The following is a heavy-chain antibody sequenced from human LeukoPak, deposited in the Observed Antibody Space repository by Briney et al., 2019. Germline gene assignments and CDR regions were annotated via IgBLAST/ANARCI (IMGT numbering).Heavy chain of an antibody. D-gene: IGHD4-11*01. CDR1: GFTFTKYW. J-gene: IGHJ4*02. Sequence: PGGSLRLSCAASGFTFTKYWMAWVRQAPAKGLEWVASIHQDGSETHSIDSGRFTISRDNAKISLYLQMNSLRDEDTAVYYCANTVGHYSHNWGQGTLVTVSS. V-gene: IGHV3-7*05. CDR2: IHQDGSET. CDR3: ANTVGHYSHN.